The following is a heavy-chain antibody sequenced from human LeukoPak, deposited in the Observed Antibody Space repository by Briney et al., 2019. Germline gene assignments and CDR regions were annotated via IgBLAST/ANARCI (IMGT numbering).Heavy chain of an antibody. CDR3: ARVYVEAAMGIWYYYGMDV. CDR1: GYTLTELS. CDR2: INTKTGNP. D-gene: IGHD5-18*01. J-gene: IGHJ6*02. V-gene: IGHV7-4-1*02. Sequence: GASVKVSCKVSGYTLTELSMHWVRQAPGQGLEWVGWINTKTGNPTYAQGFTGRFVFSLDTSVSATYLQISSLQAEDTAVYYCARVYVEAAMGIWYYYGMDVWGQGTTVVVSS.